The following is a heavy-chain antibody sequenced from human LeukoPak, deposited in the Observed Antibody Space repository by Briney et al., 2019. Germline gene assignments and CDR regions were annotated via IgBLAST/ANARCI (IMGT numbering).Heavy chain of an antibody. CDR3: AREASIAAACWISDY. J-gene: IGHJ4*02. CDR2: ISNRGIT. D-gene: IGHD6-13*01. Sequence: SETLSLTCTVSGGSINSNYWTWIRQPAGKGLEWIGRISNRGITNYSPSLKSRVTISLDKSKNQFSLILASVTAADTALYYCAREASIAAACWISDYWGQGTLVTVSS. CDR1: GGSINSNY. V-gene: IGHV4-4*07.